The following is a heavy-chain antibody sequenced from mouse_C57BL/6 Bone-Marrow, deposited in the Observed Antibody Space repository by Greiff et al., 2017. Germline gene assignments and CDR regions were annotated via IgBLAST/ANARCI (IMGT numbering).Heavy chain of an antibody. CDR1: GYTFTSYW. CDR2: IHPNSGST. CDR3: ATSIYYYGNFDY. V-gene: IGHV1-64*01. J-gene: IGHJ2*01. D-gene: IGHD1-1*01. Sequence: QVHVKQPGAELVKPGASVKLSCKASGYTFTSYWMHWVKQRPGQGLEWIGMIHPNSGSTNYNEKFKSKATLTVDKSSSTAYMQLSSLTSEDSAVYYCATSIYYYGNFDYWGQGTTLTVSS.